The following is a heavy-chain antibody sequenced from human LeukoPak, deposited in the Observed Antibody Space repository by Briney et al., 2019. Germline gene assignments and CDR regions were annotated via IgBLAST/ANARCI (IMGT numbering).Heavy chain of an antibody. Sequence: SQTLSLTCAISGDSVSSNSAAWNWIRQSPSRGLEWLGRTYYRSKWYNDYAVPVKSRITINPGTSKNQFSLQLNSVTPEDTAVYYCARGRYYDSSGYYYFGVVSWYFDLWGRGTLVTVSS. D-gene: IGHD3-22*01. J-gene: IGHJ2*01. V-gene: IGHV6-1*01. CDR3: ARGRYYDSSGYYYFGVVSWYFDL. CDR1: GDSVSSNSAA. CDR2: TYYRSKWYN.